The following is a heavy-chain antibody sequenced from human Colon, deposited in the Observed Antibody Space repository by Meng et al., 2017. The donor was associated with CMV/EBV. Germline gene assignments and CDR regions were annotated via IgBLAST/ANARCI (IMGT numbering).Heavy chain of an antibody. D-gene: IGHD6-19*01. J-gene: IGHJ4*02. Sequence: ASVTVSCKASGYTFTGYYMHWVRQAPGQGLEWMGWINPNSGGTNYVQKFQGRVTMTRDTSISTAYMELSRLRSDDTAVYYCARDFSSGWRDFDYWGQGTLVTVSS. CDR2: INPNSGGT. CDR1: GYTFTGYY. CDR3: ARDFSSGWRDFDY. V-gene: IGHV1-2*02.